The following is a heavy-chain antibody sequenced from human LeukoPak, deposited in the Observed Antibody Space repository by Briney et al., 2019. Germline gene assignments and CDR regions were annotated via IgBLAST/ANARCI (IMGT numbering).Heavy chain of an antibody. CDR3: ARHDALYYYYGSGRVSYFDY. J-gene: IGHJ4*02. D-gene: IGHD3-10*01. CDR1: GGSINSNTYF. Sequence: SETLSLTCTVSGGSINSNTYFWGWIRQPPGKGLEWIGSIYYSGSTYYNPSLKSRVTISADTSKNQFSLKLSSVTAADTAVYYCARHDALYYYYGSGRVSYFDYWGQGTLATVSS. V-gene: IGHV4-39*01. CDR2: IYYSGST.